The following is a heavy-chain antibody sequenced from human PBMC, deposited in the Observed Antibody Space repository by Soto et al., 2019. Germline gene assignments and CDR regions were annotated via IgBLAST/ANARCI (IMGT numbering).Heavy chain of an antibody. V-gene: IGHV5-51*01. J-gene: IGHJ2*01. D-gene: IGHD3-9*01. CDR1: GYNFPDYW. CDR3: FILRYGPHQNLLSFQTRLSYDL. Sequence: PGESLKISCKGSGYNFPDYWIGWVRQMPGRGLEWMGIIYPGDSETRYRPSFQGQVTISADKSISTAFLQWTSLKASDTGMYFFFILRYGPHQNLLSFQTRLSYDL. CDR2: IYPGDSET.